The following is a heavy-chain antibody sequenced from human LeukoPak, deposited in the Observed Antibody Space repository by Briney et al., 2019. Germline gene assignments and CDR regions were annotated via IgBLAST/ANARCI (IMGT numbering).Heavy chain of an antibody. CDR3: ARGPYSYDGSGAFDI. D-gene: IGHD3-22*01. CDR1: GDSISSGDYY. V-gene: IGHV4-61*02. J-gene: IGHJ3*02. Sequence: SETLSLTCAVSGDSISSGDYYWSWIRQPAGKGLEWIGRISSSGSTNYNPSLKSRVTISVDTSKNQFSLKLSSVTAADTAVYFCARGPYSYDGSGAFDIWGQGTMDTVSS. CDR2: ISSSGST.